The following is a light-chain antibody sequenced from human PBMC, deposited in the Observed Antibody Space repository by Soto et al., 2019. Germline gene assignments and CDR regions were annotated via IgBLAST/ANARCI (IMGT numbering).Light chain of an antibody. J-gene: IGLJ2*01. V-gene: IGLV6-57*01. CDR1: SGNIASNY. CDR2: EDN. Sequence: NFMLTQPHSVSESPGKTVTISCTRSSGNIASNYVQWYQQRPGSSPTTVIYEDNQRPSGDPDRFSGSIDISSNSASLTISGLKTEDESDYYCQSYDNNYHVVFGGGTKVTVL. CDR3: QSYDNNYHVV.